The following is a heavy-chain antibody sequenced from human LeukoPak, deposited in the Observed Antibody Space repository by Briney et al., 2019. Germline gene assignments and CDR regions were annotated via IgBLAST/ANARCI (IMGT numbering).Heavy chain of an antibody. CDR1: GFTFRNYD. CDR2: IGTTGDT. J-gene: IGHJ3*01. Sequence: GGSLRLSCAASGFTFRNYDVHWVRQVTGKGLEWVSGIGTTGDTYYPGSVKGRFTIPRDNAKDSLWLQLKSLRAEDTAVYYCARGHLPVVDGDGLSDAFDVWGQGTRVIVSS. D-gene: IGHD2-15*01. V-gene: IGHV3-13*01. CDR3: ARGHLPVVDGDGLSDAFDV.